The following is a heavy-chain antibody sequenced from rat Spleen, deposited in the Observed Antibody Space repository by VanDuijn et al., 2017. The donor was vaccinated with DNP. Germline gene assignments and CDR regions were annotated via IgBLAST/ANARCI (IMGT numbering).Heavy chain of an antibody. J-gene: IGHJ2*01. CDR3: ARGDY. Sequence: QVQLQQSGAELAKPGSSVKISCKTSDYTFTTYYIGWIKQTTGQGLEYIGYINMGSGGTNYNEKFKGKATLTVDKSSSTAFMQLSSLTPDDSAVYYCARGDYWGQGVMVTVSS. CDR1: DYTFTTYY. CDR2: INMGSGGT. V-gene: IGHV1-43*01.